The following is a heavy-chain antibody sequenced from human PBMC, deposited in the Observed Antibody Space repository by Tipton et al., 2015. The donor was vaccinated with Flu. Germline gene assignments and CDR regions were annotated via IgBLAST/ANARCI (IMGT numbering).Heavy chain of an antibody. CDR1: GGSVRSGSYY. Sequence: TLSLTCSVSGGSVRSGSYYWSWIRQPAGKGLEWIGRIYATGETKYNPSLKSRVTISLDTSKNQFSLRLNSVTAADTAVYYCARERLGEYNSSGYSDSWGQGGLVTVSS. J-gene: IGHJ4*02. CDR3: ARERLGEYNSSGYSDS. CDR2: IYATGET. D-gene: IGHD3-22*01. V-gene: IGHV4-61*02.